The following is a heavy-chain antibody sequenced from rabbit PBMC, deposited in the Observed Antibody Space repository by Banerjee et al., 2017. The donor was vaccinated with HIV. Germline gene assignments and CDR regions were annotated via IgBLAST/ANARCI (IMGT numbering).Heavy chain of an antibody. CDR2: IYAGNDGNS. CDR3: ARDMVVVVGFDL. D-gene: IGHD1-1*01. J-gene: IGHJ4*01. CDR1: GFSFNNNYV. Sequence: QEQLEESGGDLVKPEGSLTLTCTASGFSFNNNYVMCWVRQAPGKGLEWIACIYAGNDGNSWYASWAKGRFTISKTSSTTVTLQMTSLTAADTATYFCARDMVVVVGFDLWGPGTLVTVS. V-gene: IGHV1S45*01.